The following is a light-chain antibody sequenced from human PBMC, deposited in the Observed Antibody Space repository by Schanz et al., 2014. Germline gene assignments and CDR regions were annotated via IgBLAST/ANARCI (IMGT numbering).Light chain of an antibody. V-gene: IGLV2-18*02. CDR2: QVN. CDR3: SSHASNNPRVV. Sequence: QSVLTQPPSVSGSPGQSVTISCTGSSSDVGRYNRVSWFQQPPGTAPKLMIFQVNSRPSGVPDRFSGSKSGNTASLTVSGLQAEDEADYYCSSHASNNPRVVFGGGTKLTVL. J-gene: IGLJ2*01. CDR1: SSDVGRYNR.